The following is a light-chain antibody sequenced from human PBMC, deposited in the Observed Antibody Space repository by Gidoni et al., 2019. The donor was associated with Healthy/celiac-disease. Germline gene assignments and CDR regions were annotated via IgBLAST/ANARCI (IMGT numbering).Light chain of an antibody. CDR1: QSVSSY. CDR3: QQRRNWPPRYT. J-gene: IGKJ2*01. V-gene: IGKV3-11*01. CDR2: DAS. Sequence: EIVLTQSPATLSLSPGERATLSCRASQSVSSYLAWYQQKPGQAPRLRIYDASNRATGIPARFSGSGSGTDFTLTISSLEPEDFAVYYCQQRRNWPPRYTVGQGTKLESK.